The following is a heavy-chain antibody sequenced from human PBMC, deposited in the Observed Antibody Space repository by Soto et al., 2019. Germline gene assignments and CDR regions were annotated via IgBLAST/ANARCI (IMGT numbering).Heavy chain of an antibody. CDR1: GYSFTSYW. CDR2: IYPGDSDT. D-gene: IGHD6-6*01. CDR3: ASHPSIEASGYYYYGMDV. J-gene: IGHJ6*02. V-gene: IGHV5-51*01. Sequence: GESLKISCKGSGYSFTSYWIGWVRQMPGKGLEWMGIIYPGDSDTRYSPSFQGQVTISADKTISTADRQWSSLKASDTAMYYSASHPSIEASGYYYYGMDVWGPGTTLTVSS.